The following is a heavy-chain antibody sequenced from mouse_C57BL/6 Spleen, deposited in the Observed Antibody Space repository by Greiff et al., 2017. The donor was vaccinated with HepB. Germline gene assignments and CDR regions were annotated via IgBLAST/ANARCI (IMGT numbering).Heavy chain of an antibody. CDR1: GYSFTDYN. V-gene: IGHV1-39*01. CDR3: ASPYYYSNYEAWFAY. J-gene: IGHJ3*01. CDR2: INPNYGTT. D-gene: IGHD2-5*01. Sequence: VQLKESGPELVKPGASVKISCKASGYSFTDYNMNWVKQSNGKSLEWIGVINPNYGTTSYNQKFKGKATLTVDQSSSTAYMQLNSLTSEDSAVYYCASPYYYSNYEAWFAYWGQGTLVTVSA.